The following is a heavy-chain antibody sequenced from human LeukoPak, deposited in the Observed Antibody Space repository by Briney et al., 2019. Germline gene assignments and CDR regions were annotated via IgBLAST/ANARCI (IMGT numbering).Heavy chain of an antibody. Sequence: SGGSLRLSCAASGFTFSSYSMNWVRQAPGKGLEWVSSISGSSSYIYYADSVKGRFTISRDNAKNSLYLQMNSLRAEDTAVYYCARLGYCSGGSCYENQHYYYGMDVWGQGTTVTVSS. D-gene: IGHD2-15*01. CDR2: ISGSSSYI. CDR3: ARLGYCSGGSCYENQHYYYGMDV. CDR1: GFTFSSYS. V-gene: IGHV3-21*01. J-gene: IGHJ6*02.